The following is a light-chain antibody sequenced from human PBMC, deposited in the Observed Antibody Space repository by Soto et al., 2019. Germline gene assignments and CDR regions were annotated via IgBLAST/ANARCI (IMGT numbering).Light chain of an antibody. J-gene: IGLJ3*02. CDR1: SGHSSYA. CDR2: LNSDGSH. CDR3: QTWGTGDWV. V-gene: IGLV4-69*01. Sequence: QLVLTQSPSASASLGASVKLTCTLSSGHSSYAIACHQQQPEKGPRYLMKLNSDGSHSKGDGNPDRFSGSSSGAERYLTISSLQSEDEPDYYCQTWGTGDWVFGGGTKLTVL.